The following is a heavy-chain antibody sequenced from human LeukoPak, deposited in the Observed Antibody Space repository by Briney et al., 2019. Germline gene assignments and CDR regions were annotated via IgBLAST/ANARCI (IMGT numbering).Heavy chain of an antibody. CDR3: VRVRGYWLVRGYLDY. J-gene: IGHJ4*02. CDR2: IYYSGAN. CDR1: GGSMSSSSYY. Sequence: SETLSLTCTVSGGSMSSSSYYWGWIRQSPGKGLEWIGSIYYSGANHYNPVLKSLVTMPVDTSTNPFYVKLTSVPATDTAVYYCVRVRGYWLVRGYLDYWGQGTQVTVSS. D-gene: IGHD6-19*01. V-gene: IGHV4-39*02.